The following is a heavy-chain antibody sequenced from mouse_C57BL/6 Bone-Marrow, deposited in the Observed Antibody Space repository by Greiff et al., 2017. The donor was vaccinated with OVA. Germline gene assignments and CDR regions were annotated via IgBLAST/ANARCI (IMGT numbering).Heavy chain of an antibody. CDR1: GYTFTDYE. Sequence: QVQLQQSGAELVRPGASVTLSCKASGYTFTDYEMHWVKQTPVHGLEWIGAIDPETGGTAYNQKFKGKAILTADKSSSTAYMELRSLTSEDSAGYYCTRGDSNYYAMDYWGQGTSVTVSS. D-gene: IGHD2-5*01. V-gene: IGHV1-15*01. CDR2: IDPETGGT. J-gene: IGHJ4*01. CDR3: TRGDSNYYAMDY.